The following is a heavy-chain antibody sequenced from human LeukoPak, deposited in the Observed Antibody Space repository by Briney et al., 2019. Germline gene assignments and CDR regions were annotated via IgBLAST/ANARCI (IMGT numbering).Heavy chain of an antibody. V-gene: IGHV3-30*04. CDR1: EFTFSRYA. D-gene: IGHD1-26*01. CDR2: ISHDGGNK. Sequence: GGSLRLSCAASEFTFSRYAMHWVRQAPGKGLEWVAVISHDGGNKYYADSVKGRFTVSRDNSKNTLFLQMNSLRADDTALYYCARRGGTYHFDYWGQGILVTVSS. CDR3: ARRGGTYHFDY. J-gene: IGHJ4*02.